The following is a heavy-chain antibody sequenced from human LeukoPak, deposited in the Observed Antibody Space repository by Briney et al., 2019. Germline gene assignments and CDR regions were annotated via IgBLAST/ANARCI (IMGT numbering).Heavy chain of an antibody. CDR3: AREGEEARLRRDPGFDY. J-gene: IGHJ4*02. D-gene: IGHD3-16*01. V-gene: IGHV4-59*01. CDR1: GGSISSYY. CDR2: ISYSGNT. Sequence: SETLSLTCTVSGGSISSYYWSWIRQPPGKGLEWIGYISYSGNTNYKPSLKSRVTISVDSSTKQFSLKVSSVTAADTAMYYCAREGEEARLRRDPGFDYWGQGTLVTVSS.